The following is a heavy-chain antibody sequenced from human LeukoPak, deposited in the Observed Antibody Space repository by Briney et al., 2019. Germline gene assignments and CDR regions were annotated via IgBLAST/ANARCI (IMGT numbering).Heavy chain of an antibody. CDR3: ARVRGPVVTLFDY. V-gene: IGHV4-39*07. Sequence: PSETLSLTCSVSGGSIRSTTYYWGWIRQPPGKGLEWIGSIYYSGNTYYSPSLMSRVTISVDTSKNQFSLNLSSVTAADTAVYYCARVRGPVVTLFDYWGQGTLVTVSS. D-gene: IGHD4-23*01. J-gene: IGHJ4*02. CDR1: GGSIRSTTYY. CDR2: IYYSGNT.